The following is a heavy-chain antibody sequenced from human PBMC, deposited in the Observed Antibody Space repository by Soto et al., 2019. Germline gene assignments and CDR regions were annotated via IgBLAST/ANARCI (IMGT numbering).Heavy chain of an antibody. J-gene: IGHJ4*02. CDR3: ARVPYSSGCFDY. D-gene: IGHD6-19*01. CDR1: GGSISSGGYY. CDR2: IYYSGST. Sequence: SETLSLTCTVSGGSISSGGYYWSWIRQHPGKGLEWIGYIYYSGSTYYNPSLKSRVTISVDTSKNQFSLKLSSVTAADTAAYYCARVPYSSGCFDYWGQGTLVTVSS. V-gene: IGHV4-31*03.